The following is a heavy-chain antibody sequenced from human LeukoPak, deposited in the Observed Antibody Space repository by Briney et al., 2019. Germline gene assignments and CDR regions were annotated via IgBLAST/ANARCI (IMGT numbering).Heavy chain of an antibody. D-gene: IGHD3-10*01. CDR1: GFTFSSYE. V-gene: IGHV3-66*01. CDR3: AREVVRGVYFDY. Sequence: GGSLRLSCAASGFTFSSYEMNWVRQAPGKGLEWVSVIYSGGSTYYADSVKGRFTISRDNSKNTLYLQMNSLRAEDTAVYYCAREVVRGVYFDYWGQGTLVTVSS. CDR2: IYSGGST. J-gene: IGHJ4*02.